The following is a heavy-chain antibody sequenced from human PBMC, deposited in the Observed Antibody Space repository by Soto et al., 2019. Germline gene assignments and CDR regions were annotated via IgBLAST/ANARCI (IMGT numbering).Heavy chain of an antibody. V-gene: IGHV1-8*01. CDR2: MEPSTGRT. J-gene: IGHJ4*02. Sequence: ASVEVSCKASGYSFTSLDINWVRQTAGQGLEWMGWMEPSTGRTGYAQKFQGRVTMTRDTSINTAYMELTTLTSDDTAFYYCARGVSAGVDYWGQGTLVTVSS. D-gene: IGHD1-26*01. CDR3: ARGVSAGVDY. CDR1: GYSFTSLD.